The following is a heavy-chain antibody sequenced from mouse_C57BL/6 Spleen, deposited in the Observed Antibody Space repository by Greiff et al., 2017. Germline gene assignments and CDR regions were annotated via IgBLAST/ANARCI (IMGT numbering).Heavy chain of an antibody. CDR2: ISDGGSYT. CDR1: GFTFSSYA. CDR3: ARETGPDY. Sequence: EVQVVESGGGLVKPGGSLKLSCAASGFTFSSYAMSWVRQTPEKRLEWVATISDGGSYTYYPDNVKGRFTISRENAKNNLYLQMSHLKSEDTAMYYCARETGPDYWGQGTTLTVSS. D-gene: IGHD4-1*01. V-gene: IGHV5-4*01. J-gene: IGHJ2*01.